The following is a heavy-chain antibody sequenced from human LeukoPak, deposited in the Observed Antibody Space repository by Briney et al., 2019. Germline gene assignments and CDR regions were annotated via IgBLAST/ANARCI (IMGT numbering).Heavy chain of an antibody. J-gene: IGHJ4*02. V-gene: IGHV1-2*02. Sequence: ASVKVTCKASGYTFTGYYIHWVRQAPGQELEWLGGINPNSGVTSYTQKFHDRITMTRDASISTAYMELSRLRSDDTAIYFCARDRCTGGSCSYYFDSWGQGTLVTVSS. CDR2: INPNSGVT. CDR3: ARDRCTGGSCSYYFDS. D-gene: IGHD2-15*01. CDR1: GYTFTGYY.